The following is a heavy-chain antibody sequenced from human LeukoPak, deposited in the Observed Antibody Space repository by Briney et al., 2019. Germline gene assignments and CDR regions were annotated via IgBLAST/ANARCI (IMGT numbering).Heavy chain of an antibody. J-gene: IGHJ6*02. CDR2: IYYSGST. V-gene: IGHV4-31*11. CDR3: ARERLTGMDV. CDR1: GGSFSGYY. Sequence: SETLSLTCAVYGGSFSGYYWSWIRQHPGKGLEWIGYIYYSGSTYYNPSLKSRVTISVDTSKNQFSLKLSSVTAADTAVYYCARERLTGMDVWGQGTTVTVSS. D-gene: IGHD3-16*01.